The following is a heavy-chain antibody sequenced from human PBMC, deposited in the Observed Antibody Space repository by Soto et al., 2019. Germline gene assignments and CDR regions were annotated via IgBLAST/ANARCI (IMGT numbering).Heavy chain of an antibody. V-gene: IGHV4-34*01. CDR1: GGSFSGYY. Sequence: KPSETLSLTCADYGGSFSGYYWSWIRQPPWKGLEWLGEINHSGSTNYNPSLKSRATRSVVTAKNQSSLEMSAVTAADTAVYDCARTYYYGSGFLISPYYYYYGIDVWGQGTTVTVSS. D-gene: IGHD3-10*01. CDR2: INHSGST. J-gene: IGHJ6*02. CDR3: ARTYYYGSGFLISPYYYYYGIDV.